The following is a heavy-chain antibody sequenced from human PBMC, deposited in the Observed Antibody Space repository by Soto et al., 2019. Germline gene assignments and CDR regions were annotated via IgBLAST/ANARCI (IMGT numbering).Heavy chain of an antibody. CDR2: IYPSGST. CDR1: WGSIIGHS. J-gene: IGHJ4*02. CDR3: VRGRSYSVYDF. D-gene: IGHD5-12*01. V-gene: IGHV4-4*07. Sequence: SETLSLTCTFPWGSIIGHSWVWIRQPAGKGLEWIGHIYPSGSTSYNPSLRSRVTMSLDTSRNQIFLNLTSVTAADTAVFYCVRGRSYSVYDFWGPGTLVTVSS.